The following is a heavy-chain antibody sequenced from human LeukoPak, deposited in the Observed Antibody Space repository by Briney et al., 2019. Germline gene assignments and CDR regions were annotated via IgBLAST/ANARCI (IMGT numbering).Heavy chain of an antibody. J-gene: IGHJ4*02. CDR2: IYYSGST. D-gene: IGHD6-19*01. V-gene: IGHV4-59*01. CDR1: GGSISSYY. Sequence: SETLSLTCTVSGGSISSYYWSWIRQPPGKGLEWIGYIYYSGSTNYNPSLKSRVTISVDTSKNQFSLKLSSVTAADTAVYFCAGAYSSGRSYFDYWGQGTLVTVSA. CDR3: AGAYSSGRSYFDY.